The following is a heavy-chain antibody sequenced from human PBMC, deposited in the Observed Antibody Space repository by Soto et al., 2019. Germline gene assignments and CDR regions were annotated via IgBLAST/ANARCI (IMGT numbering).Heavy chain of an antibody. CDR1: GFTFSIYG. Sequence: GSLRLSCAASGFTFSIYGMHWVRQAPGKGLEWVAVISYDGSNKYYADSVKGRFTISRDNSKNTLYLQMNSLRAEDTAVYYCAKSRSGGSCNDYWGQGTLVTVSS. V-gene: IGHV3-30*18. CDR2: ISYDGSNK. J-gene: IGHJ4*02. CDR3: AKSRSGGSCNDY. D-gene: IGHD2-15*01.